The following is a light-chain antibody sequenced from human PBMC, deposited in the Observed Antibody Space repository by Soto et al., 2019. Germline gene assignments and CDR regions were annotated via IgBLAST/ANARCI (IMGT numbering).Light chain of an antibody. CDR2: AAS. CDR3: QQYDTSPRT. Sequence: EIVLTQSPGTLSLSPGGGANLXCRASQNLGSGYLAWYQQKPGQAPRILIYAASSRATGIPDRFSGSGSGTDFSLTISRLEPEDFAVYYCQQYDTSPRTFGQGTKVDIK. CDR1: QNLGSGY. V-gene: IGKV3-20*01. J-gene: IGKJ1*01.